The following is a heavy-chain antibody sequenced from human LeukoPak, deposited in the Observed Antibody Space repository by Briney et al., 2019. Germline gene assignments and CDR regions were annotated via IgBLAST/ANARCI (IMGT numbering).Heavy chain of an antibody. V-gene: IGHV1-2*02. CDR2: INPNSGGT. CDR1: GYTFTSYD. J-gene: IGHJ5*02. CDR3: ARDGAATSSQNWFDP. D-gene: IGHD6-25*01. Sequence: ASVKVSCRASGYTFTSYDINWVRQATGQGLEWMGWINPNSGGTNYAQKFQGRVTMTRDTSISTAYMELSRLRSDDTAAYYCARDGAATSSQNWFDPWGQGTLVTVSS.